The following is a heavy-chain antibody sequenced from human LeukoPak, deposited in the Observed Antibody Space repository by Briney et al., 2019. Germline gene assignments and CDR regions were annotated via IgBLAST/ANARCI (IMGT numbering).Heavy chain of an antibody. J-gene: IGHJ2*01. CDR2: ISYDGSNK. V-gene: IGHV3-30-3*01. D-gene: IGHD3-10*01. CDR3: ARSHYYGSSYTHWYFDL. CDR1: GFTFSSYA. Sequence: GGSLRLPCAASGFTFSSYAMHWVRQAPGKGLEWVAVISYDGSNKYYADSVKGRFTISRDNSKNTLYLQMNSLRAEDTAVYYCARSHYYGSSYTHWYFDLWGRGTLVTVSS.